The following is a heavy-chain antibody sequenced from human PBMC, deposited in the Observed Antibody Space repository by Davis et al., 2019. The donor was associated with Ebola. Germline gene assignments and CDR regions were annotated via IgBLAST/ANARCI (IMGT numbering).Heavy chain of an antibody. CDR1: GYTFTNYG. CDR2: ISVYNGNT. J-gene: IGHJ6*03. CDR3: ARDRAGTAYMDV. Sequence: ASVKVSCKASGYTFTNYGITWVRQAPGQGLEWMGWISVYNGNTKYAQNFQGRVTLTRGTSISTAYMELSRLRSDDTAVYYCARDRAGTAYMDVWGKGTTVTVSS. D-gene: IGHD1-7*01. V-gene: IGHV1-18*01.